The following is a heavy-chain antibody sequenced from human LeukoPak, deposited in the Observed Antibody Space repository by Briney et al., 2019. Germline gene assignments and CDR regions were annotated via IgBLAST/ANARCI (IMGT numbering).Heavy chain of an antibody. J-gene: IGHJ4*02. V-gene: IGHV3-30-3*01. CDR1: GFTFSSYA. D-gene: IGHD6-6*01. Sequence: GGSLRLSCAASGFTFSSYAMHWVRQAPGKGLEWVAVISYDGSNKYYADSVKGRFTISKDNSKNTLYLQMNSLRAEDTAVYYCARALDEYYFDYWGQGTLVTVSS. CDR2: ISYDGSNK. CDR3: ARALDEYYFDY.